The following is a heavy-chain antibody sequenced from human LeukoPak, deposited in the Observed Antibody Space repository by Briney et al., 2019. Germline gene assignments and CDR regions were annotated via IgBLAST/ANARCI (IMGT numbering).Heavy chain of an antibody. J-gene: IGHJ6*04. D-gene: IGHD3-10*02. V-gene: IGHV1-69*13. CDR2: IIPIFDTA. CDR1: GGTFSSYA. Sequence: ASVKVSCKASGGTFSSYAISWVRQAPGQGLGWMGGIIPIFDTANYAQKFQGRVTITAGESTSTAYMELSSLRSEDTAVYYCARAPDYAQGGFGYYYYGMDVWGKGTTVTVSS. CDR3: ARAPDYAQGGFGYYYYGMDV.